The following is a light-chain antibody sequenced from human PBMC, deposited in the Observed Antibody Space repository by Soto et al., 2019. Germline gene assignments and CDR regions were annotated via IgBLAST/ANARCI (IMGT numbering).Light chain of an antibody. CDR2: EGS. V-gene: IGLV2-23*01. CDR1: SSDVGSYNL. Sequence: QSALTQPASVSGSPGQSITISCTGTSSDVGSYNLVSWYQQHTGKAPKLMIYEGSKRPSGVSNRFSGSKSGNTASLTISGLQADDEADYYCCSYAGSSTYVVFGGGTKLTVL. J-gene: IGLJ2*01. CDR3: CSYAGSSTYVV.